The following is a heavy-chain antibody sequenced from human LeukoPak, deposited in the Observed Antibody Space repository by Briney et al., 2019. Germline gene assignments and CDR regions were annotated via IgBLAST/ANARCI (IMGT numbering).Heavy chain of an antibody. CDR1: GFTFSSYA. V-gene: IGHV3-30*04. J-gene: IGHJ6*04. CDR2: ISYDGSNK. D-gene: IGHD2-2*01. CDR3: AREPAPIVVVPAASRYYYYYYGMDV. Sequence: GRSLRLSCAASGFTFSSYAMHWVRQAPGKGLEWVAVISYDGSNKYYADSVKGRFTISRDNSKNTLYPQMNSLRAEDTAVYYCAREPAPIVVVPAASRYYYYYYGMDVWGKGTTVTVSS.